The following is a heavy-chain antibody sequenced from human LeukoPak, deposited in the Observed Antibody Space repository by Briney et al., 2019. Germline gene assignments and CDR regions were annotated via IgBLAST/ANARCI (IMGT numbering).Heavy chain of an antibody. J-gene: IGHJ6*03. CDR3: ARGPRETTYYYYYYYMDV. CDR1: GGSISSSSYY. D-gene: IGHD4-17*01. V-gene: IGHV4-39*07. Sequence: PSETLSLTCTVSGGSISSSSYYWGWIRQPPGKGLEWIGSIYYSGSTYYNPSLKSRVTISVDTSKNQFSLKLSSVTAADTAVYYCARGPRETTYYYYYYYMDVWGKGTTVTVSS. CDR2: IYYSGST.